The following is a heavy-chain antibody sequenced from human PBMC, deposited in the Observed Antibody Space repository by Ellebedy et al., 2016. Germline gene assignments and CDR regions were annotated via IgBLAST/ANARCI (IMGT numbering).Heavy chain of an antibody. CDR3: ARGDGVYGGNSPGAFDI. Sequence: GGSLRLXXAASGFTFSSYDMHWVRQATGKGLEWVSAIGTAGDTYYPGSVKGRFTISRENAKNSLYLQMNSLRAGDTAVYYCARGDGVYGGNSPGAFDIWGQGTMVTVSS. D-gene: IGHD4-23*01. J-gene: IGHJ3*02. CDR1: GFTFSSYD. CDR2: IGTAGDT. V-gene: IGHV3-13*04.